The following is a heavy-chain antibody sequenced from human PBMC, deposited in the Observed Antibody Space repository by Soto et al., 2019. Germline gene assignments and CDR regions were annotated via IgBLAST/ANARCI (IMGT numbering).Heavy chain of an antibody. J-gene: IGHJ5*02. CDR3: ARGWGCSSTSCYLNWFDP. Sequence: SETLSLTCAVYGGSFSGYYWSWIRQPPGKGLEWIGEINHSGSTNYYPSLKSRVTISVDTSKNLFSLKLSSVTAADTAVYYCARGWGCSSTSCYLNWFDPWGQGTLVTVSS. V-gene: IGHV4-34*01. D-gene: IGHD2-2*01. CDR1: GGSFSGYY. CDR2: INHSGST.